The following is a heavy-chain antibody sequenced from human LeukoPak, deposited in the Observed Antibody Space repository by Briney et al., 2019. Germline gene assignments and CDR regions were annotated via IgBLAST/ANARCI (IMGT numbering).Heavy chain of an antibody. CDR3: AKDDFIVVVVAATPFDY. CDR2: ISGSGGST. D-gene: IGHD2-15*01. CDR1: GFTFSSYA. V-gene: IGHV3-23*01. Sequence: PGGSLRLSCAASGFTFSSYAMSWVRQAPGKGLEWVLAISGSGGSTYYADSVKGRFTISRDNSKNTLYLQMNSLRAEDTAVYYCAKDDFIVVVVAATPFDYWGQGTLVTVSS. J-gene: IGHJ4*02.